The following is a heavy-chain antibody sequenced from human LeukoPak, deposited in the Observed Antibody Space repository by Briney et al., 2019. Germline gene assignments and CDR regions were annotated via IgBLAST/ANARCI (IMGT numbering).Heavy chain of an antibody. J-gene: IGHJ4*02. CDR3: ATEVREQQWLVRDH. CDR1: GFIFSNHA. D-gene: IGHD6-19*01. CDR2: THHDGTY. V-gene: IGHV3-30*02. Sequence: GGSLRLSCAASGFIFSNHAMHWVRQAPGKGLEWVSFTHHDGTYSYADSVKGRFTISRDNSQSTLYLQMNTVRPDDTAVYYCATEVREQQWLVRDHWGQGTLVIVSS.